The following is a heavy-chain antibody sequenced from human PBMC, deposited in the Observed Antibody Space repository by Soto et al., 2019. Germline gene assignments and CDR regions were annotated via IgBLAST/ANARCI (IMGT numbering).Heavy chain of an antibody. CDR3: ARENFPQTGSYYGY. Sequence: ASVKVSSTASGYTFNSYSIHWLRQAPGQRLEWMGWVTADKGITDYSQKFQGRVTITRDTYASTAYMELSSLRSEDTAIYYCARENFPQTGSYYGYWGQGTLVTSPQ. D-gene: IGHD1-26*01. J-gene: IGHJ4*01. V-gene: IGHV1-3*01. CDR1: GYTFNSYS. CDR2: VTADKGIT.